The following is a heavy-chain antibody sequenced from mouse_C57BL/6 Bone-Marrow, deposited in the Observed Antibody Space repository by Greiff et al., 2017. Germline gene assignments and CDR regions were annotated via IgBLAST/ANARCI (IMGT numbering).Heavy chain of an antibody. CDR2: ISSGSSTI. V-gene: IGHV5-17*01. CDR3: ARCTIVMYFYV. Sequence: EVKVVESGGGLVKPGGSLKLSCAASGFTFSDYGMHWVRQAPEKGLEWVAYISSGSSTIYYADTVKGRFTIARDNAKNTLFLQMTSLRAEATAMYYCARCTIVMYFYVWGTGTTVTVSS. J-gene: IGHJ1*03. CDR1: GFTFSDYG. D-gene: IGHD2-5*01.